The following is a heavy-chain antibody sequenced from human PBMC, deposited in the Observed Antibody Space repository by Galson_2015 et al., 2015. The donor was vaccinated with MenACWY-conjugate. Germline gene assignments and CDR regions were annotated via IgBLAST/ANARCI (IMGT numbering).Heavy chain of an antibody. CDR3: AKAYCSSTSCYTETDAFDI. Sequence: SLRLSCAASGFTFSSYGMHWVRQAPGKGLEWVAFIRYDGSNKYYADSVKGRFTISRDNSKNTLYLQMNSLRAEGTAVYYCAKAYCSSTSCYTETDAFDIWGQGTMVTVSS. CDR2: IRYDGSNK. J-gene: IGHJ3*02. CDR1: GFTFSSYG. V-gene: IGHV3-30*02. D-gene: IGHD2-2*02.